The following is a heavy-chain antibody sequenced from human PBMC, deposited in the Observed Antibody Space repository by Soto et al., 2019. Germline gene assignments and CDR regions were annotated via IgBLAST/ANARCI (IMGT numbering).Heavy chain of an antibody. CDR3: ARDRANSPDYFDY. Sequence: PSETLSLTCTVSGGSFRSDAYYWSWIRQPPGKGLEWIGCVYYSGRTYYNPSLESRITISMDTFKDLFSLKLSSVNAADTAVYYCARDRANSPDYFDYWGQGALVTVSS. CDR1: GGSFRSDAYY. CDR2: VYYSGRT. J-gene: IGHJ4*02. D-gene: IGHD1-1*01. V-gene: IGHV4-30-4*01.